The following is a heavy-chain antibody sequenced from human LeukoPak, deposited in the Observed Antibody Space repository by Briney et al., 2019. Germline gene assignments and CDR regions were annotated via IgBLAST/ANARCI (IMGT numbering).Heavy chain of an antibody. V-gene: IGHV3-66*02. CDR2: IYKGGRT. CDR1: GFSVSSNY. J-gene: IGHJ4*02. CDR3: ARQESRNYYYEGLDY. D-gene: IGHD3-22*01. Sequence: PGGSLRLSCAASGFSVSSNYISWVRQAPGKGLEWISVIYKGGRTHYADSPQGRFTIDRDNSNNTVYLQMNSLRSHDTAIYFCARQESRNYYYEGLDYWGQGNLVTVSS.